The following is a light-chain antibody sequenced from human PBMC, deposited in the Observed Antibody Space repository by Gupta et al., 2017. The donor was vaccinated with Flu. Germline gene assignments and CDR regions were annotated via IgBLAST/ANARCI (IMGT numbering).Light chain of an antibody. V-gene: IGKV3-11*01. CDR3: QQRSTWPIT. CDR1: QSVSPY. Sequence: GERATLACRASQSVSPYLDWYQQKPGQPPKLLNYDASTRATGIPARFSGSGSGTDFTLTISSLEPEDFAVYYCQQRSTWPITFGPGTKVEIK. J-gene: IGKJ3*01. CDR2: DAS.